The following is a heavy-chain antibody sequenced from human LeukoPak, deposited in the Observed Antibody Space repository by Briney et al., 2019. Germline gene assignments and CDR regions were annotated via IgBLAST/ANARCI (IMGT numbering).Heavy chain of an antibody. J-gene: IGHJ4*02. CDR2: ISGSGGST. V-gene: IGHV3-23*01. CDR1: GFTFSSYV. Sequence: GGSLRLSCAASGFTFSSYVMNWVRQAPGEGLEWVSTISGSGGSTYYADSVKGRFTISRDNSKNTLYLQMNSLRAEDTAVYYCAKQSGTYYSGLDYWGQGTLVTVSS. D-gene: IGHD1-26*01. CDR3: AKQSGTYYSGLDY.